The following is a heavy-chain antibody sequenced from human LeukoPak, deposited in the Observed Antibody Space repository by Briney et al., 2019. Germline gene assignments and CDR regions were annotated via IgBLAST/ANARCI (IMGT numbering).Heavy chain of an antibody. CDR1: GFTFSSYS. CDR2: ISSNSSTI. V-gene: IGHV3-48*01. CDR3: ARDWHYYDSSGYAFDY. D-gene: IGHD3-22*01. J-gene: IGHJ4*02. Sequence: GGSLRLSCAASGFTFSSYSMNWVRQAPGKGLEWVSYISSNSSTIYYADSVKGRFTISRDNAKNSLYLQMNSLRAEDTAVYYCARDWHYYDSSGYAFDYWGQGTLVTVSS.